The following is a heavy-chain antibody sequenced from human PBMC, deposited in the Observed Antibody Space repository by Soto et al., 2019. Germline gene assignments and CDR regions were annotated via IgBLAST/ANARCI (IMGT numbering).Heavy chain of an antibody. Sequence: QVELVQSGAEVKKPGASVKVSCKASGYTFTRYDINWVRQATGQGLEWMGWMNPNNGNTGYAQKFQGRVTMTRNTSISTAYMELSSLRSEDTAVYYCARQYYDFWSGYNYGMDVWGQGITVTVSS. D-gene: IGHD3-3*01. CDR1: GYTFTRYD. J-gene: IGHJ6*02. CDR3: ARQYYDFWSGYNYGMDV. V-gene: IGHV1-8*01. CDR2: MNPNNGNT.